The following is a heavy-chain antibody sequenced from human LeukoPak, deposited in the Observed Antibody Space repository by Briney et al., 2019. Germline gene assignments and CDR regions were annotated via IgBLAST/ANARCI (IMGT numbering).Heavy chain of an antibody. Sequence: PGGSLRLSCAASGFTFSSYAMSWVRQAPGKGLEWDSAISGSGGSTYYADSVKGRFTISRDNSKNTLYLQMNSLRAEDTAVYYCAKDLKYGLWLTFDYWGQGTLVTVSS. CDR3: AKDLKYGLWLTFDY. J-gene: IGHJ4*02. CDR1: GFTFSSYA. D-gene: IGHD6-19*01. V-gene: IGHV3-23*01. CDR2: ISGSGGST.